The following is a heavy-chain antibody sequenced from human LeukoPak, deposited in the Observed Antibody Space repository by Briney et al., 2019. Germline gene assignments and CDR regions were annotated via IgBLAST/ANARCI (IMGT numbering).Heavy chain of an antibody. CDR2: ISYDGSTK. CDR1: GFTFSSYA. CDR3: ARERAARGFDY. D-gene: IGHD6-6*01. J-gene: IGHJ4*02. Sequence: GRSLRLSCAASGFTFSSYAMDWVRRAPGKGLEWVAVISYDGSTKYYADSLKGRFTISRDNSKNTLYLQMNSLRADDTAVYYCARERAARGFDYWGQGTLVTVSS. V-gene: IGHV3-30*01.